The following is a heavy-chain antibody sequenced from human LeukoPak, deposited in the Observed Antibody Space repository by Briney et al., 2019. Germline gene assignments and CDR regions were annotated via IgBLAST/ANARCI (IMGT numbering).Heavy chain of an antibody. CDR2: IYYSGST. D-gene: IGHD3-3*01. CDR1: GGSISSYY. CDR3: ARGLHYDFWSGYWRGGFDY. Sequence: SETLSLTCTVSGGSISSYYWSWIRQPPGKGLEGIGYIYYSGSTNYNPSLKSRVTISVDTSKNQFSLKLSSVTAADTAVYYCARGLHYDFWSGYWRGGFDYWGQGTLVTVSS. J-gene: IGHJ4*02. V-gene: IGHV4-59*12.